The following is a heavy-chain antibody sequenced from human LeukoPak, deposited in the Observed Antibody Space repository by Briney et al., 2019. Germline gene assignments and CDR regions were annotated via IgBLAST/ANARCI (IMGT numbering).Heavy chain of an antibody. D-gene: IGHD2-2*01. Sequence: GGSLRLSCAASGFTFDDYAMHWVRQAPGKGLEWVSGISWNSGSIGYADSVKGRFTISRDNAKNLMYLQMDSLRAEDTAVYFCARDGYCTSASCHYYFDSWGQGALVTVSS. CDR3: ARDGYCTSASCHYYFDS. J-gene: IGHJ4*02. V-gene: IGHV3-9*01. CDR2: ISWNSGSI. CDR1: GFTFDDYA.